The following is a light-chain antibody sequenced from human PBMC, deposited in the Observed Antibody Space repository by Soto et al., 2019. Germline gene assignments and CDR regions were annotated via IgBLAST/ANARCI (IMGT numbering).Light chain of an antibody. V-gene: IGKV3-20*01. CDR1: QIVTSSY. CDR2: GSS. Sequence: LTQSPWTLSMSQGERATLSCRASQIVTSSYLAWYQLKPGQAPRLLIYGSSSRATGIPDRFSGSGSGTDFTLTISRLHPEDFALYFCQQYGSSPRTFGQGTKVDIK. CDR3: QQYGSSPRT. J-gene: IGKJ1*01.